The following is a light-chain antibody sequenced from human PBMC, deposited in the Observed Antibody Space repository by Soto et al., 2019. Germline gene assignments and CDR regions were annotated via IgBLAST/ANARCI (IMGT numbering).Light chain of an antibody. CDR3: ASYAGINKV. CDR2: EVT. Sequence: QSVLTQPPSASGSPGQSVTISCTGTSSDVGGYNYVSWYQQHPGKAPKLMIYEVTKRPSGVPDRFSGSKSGNTASLTVFGLLAEDEADYYCASYAGINKVFGTGTKLTVL. J-gene: IGLJ1*01. V-gene: IGLV2-8*01. CDR1: SSDVGGYNY.